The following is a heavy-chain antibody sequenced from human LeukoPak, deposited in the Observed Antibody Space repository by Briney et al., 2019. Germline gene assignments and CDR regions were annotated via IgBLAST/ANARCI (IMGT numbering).Heavy chain of an antibody. V-gene: IGHV3-23*01. D-gene: IGHD3-3*01. Sequence: GGSLRLSCAASGFTFTSYAMSWVRQAPGKGLEWVSAISGSGSGTYYADSVKGRFTISRDNSKNTLYLQMNSLRAEDTAVYYCAKDPYDFWSGSDYWGQGTLVTVSS. CDR3: AKDPYDFWSGSDY. CDR1: GFTFTSYA. J-gene: IGHJ4*02. CDR2: ISGSGSGT.